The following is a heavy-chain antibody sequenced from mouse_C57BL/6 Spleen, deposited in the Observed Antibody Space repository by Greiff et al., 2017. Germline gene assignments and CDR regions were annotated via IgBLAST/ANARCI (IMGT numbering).Heavy chain of an antibody. CDR1: GFTFSDYG. CDR3: ARYPNYYGSSYQYFDV. CDR2: ISSGSSTI. Sequence: EVKLMESGGGLVKPGGSLKLSCAASGFTFSDYGMHWVRQAPEKGLEWVAYISSGSSTIYYADTVKGRFTISRDNAKNTLFLQMTSLRSEDTAMYYCARYPNYYGSSYQYFDVWGTGTTVTVSS. D-gene: IGHD1-1*01. V-gene: IGHV5-17*01. J-gene: IGHJ1*03.